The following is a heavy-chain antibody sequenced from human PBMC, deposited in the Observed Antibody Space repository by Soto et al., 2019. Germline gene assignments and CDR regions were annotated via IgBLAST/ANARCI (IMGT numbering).Heavy chain of an antibody. CDR3: AKSLREGGQVPSYYNGMDV. V-gene: IGHV3-43*01. Sequence: PGGSLRLSCAASGFTFDDYTMHWVRQAPGKGLEWVSLISWDGGSTYYADSVKGRFTISRDNSKNSLYLQMNSLRTEDTALYYFAKSLREGGQVPSYYNGMDVWGQGTRVTASS. CDR2: ISWDGGST. D-gene: IGHD1-26*01. CDR1: GFTFDDYT. J-gene: IGHJ6*02.